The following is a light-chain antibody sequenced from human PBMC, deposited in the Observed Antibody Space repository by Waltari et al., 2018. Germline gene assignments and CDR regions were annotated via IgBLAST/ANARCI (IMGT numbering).Light chain of an antibody. V-gene: IGKV4-1*01. CDR2: WAS. J-gene: IGKJ4*01. CDR1: QSVISSFNNKNY. CDR3: QHYNNWPLT. Sequence: DIVMTQSPDSLALSLGQRATINCKSSQSVISSFNNKNYLTWFQQKAGEPPKLLIYWASTRESGVPDRFSGSGSGTDFTLTISGLQSEDFAVYFCQHYNNWPLTFGGGTKVEIK.